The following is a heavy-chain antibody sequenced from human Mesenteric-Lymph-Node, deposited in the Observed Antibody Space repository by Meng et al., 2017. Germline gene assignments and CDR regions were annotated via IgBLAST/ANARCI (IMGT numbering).Heavy chain of an antibody. D-gene: IGHD5-18*01. CDR1: GGSISSGDYY. Sequence: QVQLQESGPGLVQPSQTLSLTCTVSGGSISSGDYYWSWIRQPPGKGLEWIGYIYYSGSTYSNASLKSRVTISIDRSKYQFSLKLSSVTAADTAVYYCARGGYYSFDYWGQGTLVTVSS. J-gene: IGHJ4*02. V-gene: IGHV4-30-4*01. CDR2: IYYSGST. CDR3: ARGGYYSFDY.